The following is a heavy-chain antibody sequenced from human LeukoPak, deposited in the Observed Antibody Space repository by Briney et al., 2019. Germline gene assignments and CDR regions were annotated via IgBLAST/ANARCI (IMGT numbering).Heavy chain of an antibody. CDR3: ARWMAASDEWFDP. CDR2: IYPGDSDT. J-gene: IGHJ5*02. D-gene: IGHD6-13*01. Sequence: GESLKISCKGSGYSFTSYWIAWVRQMPGKGLEWMGIIYPGDSDTRYSPSFQGQVTISADKSISTAYLQWSSLKTSDTAMYYCARWMAASDEWFDPWGQGTLVTVSS. CDR1: GYSFTSYW. V-gene: IGHV5-51*01.